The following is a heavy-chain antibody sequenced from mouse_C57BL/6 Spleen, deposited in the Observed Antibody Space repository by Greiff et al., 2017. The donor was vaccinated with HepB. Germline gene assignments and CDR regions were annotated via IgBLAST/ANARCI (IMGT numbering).Heavy chain of an antibody. V-gene: IGHV5-16*01. CDR1: GFTFSDYY. Sequence: DVKLVESEGGLVQPGSSMKLSCTASGFTFSDYYMAWVRQVPEKGLEWVANINYDGSSTYYLDSLKSRFIISRDNAKNILYLQMSSLKSEDTATYYCARVSYGYFDVWGTGTTVTVSS. J-gene: IGHJ1*03. CDR3: ARVSYGYFDV. CDR2: INYDGSST.